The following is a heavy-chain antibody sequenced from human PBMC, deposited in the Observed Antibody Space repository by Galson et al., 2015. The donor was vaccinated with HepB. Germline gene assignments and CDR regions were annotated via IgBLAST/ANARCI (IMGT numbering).Heavy chain of an antibody. Sequence: SVKVSCKASGFTFTSSAVQWVRQARGQRLEWIGWIVVGSGNTNYAQKFQERVTITRDMSTSTAYMELSSLRSEDTAVYYCAAQLRYFEDFQHWGQGTLVTVSS. CDR3: AAQLRYFEDFQH. J-gene: IGHJ1*01. CDR2: IVVGSGNT. CDR1: GFTFTSSA. D-gene: IGHD3-9*01. V-gene: IGHV1-58*01.